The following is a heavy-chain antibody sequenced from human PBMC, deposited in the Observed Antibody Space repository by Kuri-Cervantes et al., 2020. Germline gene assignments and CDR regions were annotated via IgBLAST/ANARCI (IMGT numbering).Heavy chain of an antibody. CDR1: GFTFSSYA. D-gene: IGHD6-6*01. J-gene: IGHJ4*02. Sequence: GGSLRLSCAASGFTFSSYAMHWVRQAPGKGLEWVAVISYDGSNKYYADSVKGRFTISRDNSKNTLYLQMNSLRAEDTAVYYCARDKLGRSSSHLYYFDYWGQGTLVTVSS. V-gene: IGHV3-30*04. CDR2: ISYDGSNK. CDR3: ARDKLGRSSSHLYYFDY.